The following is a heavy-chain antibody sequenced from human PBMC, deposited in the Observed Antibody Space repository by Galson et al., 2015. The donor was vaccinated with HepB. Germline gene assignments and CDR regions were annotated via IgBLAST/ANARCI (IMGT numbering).Heavy chain of an antibody. J-gene: IGHJ6*02. V-gene: IGHV3-23*01. Sequence: SLRLSCAASGFTFSSYAMSWVRQAPGKGLEWVSAISGSGGSTYYADSVKGRFTISRDNSKNTLYPQMSSLRAEDTAVYYCVIGTYYYGSGSYYQEGPYGMDVWGQGTTVTVSS. CDR3: VIGTYYYGSGSYYQEGPYGMDV. D-gene: IGHD3-10*01. CDR1: GFTFSSYA. CDR2: ISGSGGST.